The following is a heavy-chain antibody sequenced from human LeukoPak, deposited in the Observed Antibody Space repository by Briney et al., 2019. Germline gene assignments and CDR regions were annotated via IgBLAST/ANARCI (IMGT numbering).Heavy chain of an antibody. J-gene: IGHJ4*02. CDR1: GGSVSSGSSY. CDR3: ARAFTRRKKPSGLWGSGSYGPLYFDY. V-gene: IGHV4-61*01. Sequence: SQTLSLTCTVSGGSVSSGSSYWSWIRQPPGKGLEWFGYIYYSGSTNNNPSLKSRDTISVDTSKNQFSLKLSSVTAADTAVYYCARAFTRRKKPSGLWGSGSYGPLYFDYWGQGTLVTVSS. D-gene: IGHD3-10*01. CDR2: IYYSGST.